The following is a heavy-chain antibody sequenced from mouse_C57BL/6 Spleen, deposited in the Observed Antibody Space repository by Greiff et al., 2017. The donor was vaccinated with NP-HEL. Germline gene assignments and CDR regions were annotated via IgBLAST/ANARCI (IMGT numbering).Heavy chain of an antibody. CDR3: ARTARIKY. CDR1: GYSITSGYG. J-gene: IGHJ2*01. Sequence: QSGPGLVKPSQSLSLTCTVTGYSITSGYGWNWIRQFPGNKLEWMGYISYSGSTNYNPSLKSRITITRDTSKNQFFLQLNSVTTEDTATYYCARTARIKYWGQGTTLTVSS. V-gene: IGHV3-2*02. D-gene: IGHD1-2*01. CDR2: ISYSGST.